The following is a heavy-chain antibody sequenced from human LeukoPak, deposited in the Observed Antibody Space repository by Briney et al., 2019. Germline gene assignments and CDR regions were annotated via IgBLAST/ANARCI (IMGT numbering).Heavy chain of an antibody. CDR1: GDSVSGNIVA. D-gene: IGHD2-21*01. V-gene: IGHV6-1*01. Sequence: SQTLSLTCAVSGDSVSGNIVAWNWIRQSPSRGLEWLGRTYRGSSYYAPSMKSRISISPDTSKNQFSLHLNSVTLEDTAVYFCLRGQYSAFDIWGQGTLVIVSS. CDR2: TYRGSS. CDR3: LRGQYSAFDI. J-gene: IGHJ3*02.